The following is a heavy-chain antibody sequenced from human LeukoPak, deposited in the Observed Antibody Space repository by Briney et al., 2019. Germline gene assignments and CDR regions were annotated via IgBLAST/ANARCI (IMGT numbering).Heavy chain of an antibody. J-gene: IGHJ4*02. CDR1: GYTFTSYY. CDR3: ARDISRRDGYMGYFDY. Sequence: ASVKVSCKASGYTFTSYYMHWVRQAPGQGLEWMGIINPSGGSTSYAQKFQGRVTMTRDTSTSTVYMELSSLRSEDTAVYYCARDISRRDGYMGYFDYWGQGTLVTVSS. CDR2: INPSGGST. V-gene: IGHV1-46*01. D-gene: IGHD5-24*01.